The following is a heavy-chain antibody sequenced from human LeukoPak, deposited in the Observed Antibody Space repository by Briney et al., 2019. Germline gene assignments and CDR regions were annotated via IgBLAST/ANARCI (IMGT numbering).Heavy chain of an antibody. CDR3: ARDFSSKNWFDS. Sequence: SETLSLTCTVFGGSITTYSWSWIRQPAGRGLEWIGRFYSHGSTDFNPSLKSRVTMSVDTSKNQLSLKLSSATAADTAIYYCARDFSSKNWFDSWDQGILVSVSS. J-gene: IGHJ5*01. CDR2: FYSHGST. D-gene: IGHD2/OR15-2a*01. CDR1: GGSITTYS. V-gene: IGHV4-4*07.